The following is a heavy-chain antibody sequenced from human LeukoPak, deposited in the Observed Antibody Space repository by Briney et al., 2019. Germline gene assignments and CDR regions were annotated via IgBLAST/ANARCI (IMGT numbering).Heavy chain of an antibody. D-gene: IGHD3-22*01. J-gene: IGHJ4*02. CDR3: ARDSHSKSSGYSFDY. CDR2: IIPIFGTA. CDR1: GYTFTSYG. V-gene: IGHV1-69*13. Sequence: EASVKVSCKTSGYTFTSYGISWVRQAPGQGLEWMGGIIPIFGTANYAQKFQGRVTITADESTNTAYMELSSLRSEDTAVYYCARDSHSKSSGYSFDYWGQGTLVTVSS.